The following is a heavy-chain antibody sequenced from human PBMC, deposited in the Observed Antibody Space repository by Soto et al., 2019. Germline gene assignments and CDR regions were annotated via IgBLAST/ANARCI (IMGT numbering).Heavy chain of an antibody. CDR1: GGTFSSSG. D-gene: IGHD1-20*01. CDR2: IVPSLDTT. V-gene: IGHV1-69*11. CDR3: ARWPQPRYSADPYAVDV. Sequence: QVHLVQSGTEVKKPGSSVKVSCKASGGTFSSSGFSWVGQAPGQGLEWMGMIVPSLDTTNYAQKFQARVTITADELTSTAYMELRSLRSEDTAVYYCARWPQPRYSADPYAVDVWGQGTTVIVSS. J-gene: IGHJ6*02.